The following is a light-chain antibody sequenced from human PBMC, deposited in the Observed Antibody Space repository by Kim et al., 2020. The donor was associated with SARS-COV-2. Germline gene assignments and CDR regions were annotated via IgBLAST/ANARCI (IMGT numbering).Light chain of an antibody. CDR2: AAS. V-gene: IGKV1-17*03. CDR1: QYISNF. Sequence: SASVGDRATIPCRASQYISNFLAWFQQKPGKVPKRLIYAASSLQSGVPSRFSGSGSGTEYSLTISSLQPEDFATYYCLQHKSYPYTLGQGTKLEIK. CDR3: LQHKSYPYT. J-gene: IGKJ2*01.